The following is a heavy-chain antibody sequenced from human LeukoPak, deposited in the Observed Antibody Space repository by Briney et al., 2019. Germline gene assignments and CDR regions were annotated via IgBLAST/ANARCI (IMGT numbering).Heavy chain of an antibody. J-gene: IGHJ4*02. CDR1: GYSISSGYY. V-gene: IGHV4-38-2*02. CDR2: IYNSGST. D-gene: IGHD2-15*01. CDR3: ARWAVVTANYFDY. Sequence: PSETLSLTCTVSGYSISSGYYWGWIRQPPGKGLEWIGNIYNSGSTYYNPSLKSRVTISVDTSKNQFSPKLSSVTAADTAVYYCARWAVVTANYFDYWGQGTLVTVSS.